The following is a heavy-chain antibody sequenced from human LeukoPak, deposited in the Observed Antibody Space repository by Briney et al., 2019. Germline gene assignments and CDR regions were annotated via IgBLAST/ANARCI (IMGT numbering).Heavy chain of an antibody. CDR1: GFTFSSFA. V-gene: IGHV3-23*01. D-gene: IGHD5-12*01. J-gene: IGHJ4*02. CDR3: ARALKYNSGYDWGGEY. Sequence: GGSLRLSCSASGFTFSSFALSWVRQAPGKGLEWVSGIIANGGSAYYADSVKGRFTISRDNSRNTLYLQMNSLRAEDTAVYYCARALKYNSGYDWGGEYWGQGTLVTVSS. CDR2: IIANGGSA.